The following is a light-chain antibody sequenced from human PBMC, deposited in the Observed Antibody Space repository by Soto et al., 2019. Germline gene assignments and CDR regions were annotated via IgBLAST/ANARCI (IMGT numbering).Light chain of an antibody. CDR1: QSVSYSSNNKNY. V-gene: IGKV4-1*01. CDR3: QQYYSTPVT. CDR2: WAS. Sequence: DIVMTQSPDSLAVSLGERATINCKSSQSVSYSSNNKNYLAWYQQKPGQPPKLLIYWASTRESGVPDRFSGGGSGTDFTLTISGLQAEDVAVYYCQQYYSTPVTFGGGTKVEIK. J-gene: IGKJ4*01.